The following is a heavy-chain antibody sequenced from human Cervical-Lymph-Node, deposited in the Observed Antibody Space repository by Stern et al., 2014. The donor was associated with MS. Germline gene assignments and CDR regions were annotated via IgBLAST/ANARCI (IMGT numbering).Heavy chain of an antibody. V-gene: IGHV1-46*01. CDR3: ARAITSNWFDS. CDR2: INPSGGST. J-gene: IGHJ5*01. CDR1: GYTFTSYY. D-gene: IGHD3-10*01. Sequence: QVQLVQSGAEVKKPGASVKVSCKASGYTFTSYYMHWVRQAPGQGLEGMGIINPSGGSTSYAPKSQGRVTRTRDTSTSTRDIDRSSLRSEDTAVYYCARAITSNWFDSWGQGTLVTVSS.